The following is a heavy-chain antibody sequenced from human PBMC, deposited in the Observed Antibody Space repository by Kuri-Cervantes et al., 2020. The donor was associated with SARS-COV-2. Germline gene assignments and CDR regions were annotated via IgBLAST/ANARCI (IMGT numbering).Heavy chain of an antibody. CDR2: IYYSGST. CDR3: ARAIAVAGEVDY. Sequence: GSLRLSCAVYGGSFSGYYWSWIRQPPGKGLEWIGYIYYSGSTNYNPSLKSRVTISVDTSKNQFSLKLSSVTAADTAVYYCARAIAVAGEVDYWGQGTLVTVSS. V-gene: IGHV4-59*01. J-gene: IGHJ4*02. D-gene: IGHD6-19*01. CDR1: GGSFSGYY.